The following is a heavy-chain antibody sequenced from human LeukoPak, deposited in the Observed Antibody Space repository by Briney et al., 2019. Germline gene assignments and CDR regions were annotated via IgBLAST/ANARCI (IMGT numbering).Heavy chain of an antibody. Sequence: PGGSLRLSCAASGFTFSSYGMHWVRQAPGKGLEWVPFIRYDGSNKYYADSVKGRFTISRDNSKNTLYLQMNSLRAEDTAVYYCASTGAHNIVGATHWGQGTLVTVSS. V-gene: IGHV3-30*02. CDR2: IRYDGSNK. CDR3: ASTGAHNIVGATH. CDR1: GFTFSSYG. D-gene: IGHD1-26*01. J-gene: IGHJ4*02.